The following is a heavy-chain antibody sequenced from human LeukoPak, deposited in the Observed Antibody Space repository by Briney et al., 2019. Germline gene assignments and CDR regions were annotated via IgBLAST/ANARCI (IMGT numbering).Heavy chain of an antibody. V-gene: IGHV3-23*01. Sequence: GGSLRLSCAGSGFTFSNYGMSWVRQAPGKGLEWVSAISGSGSNTHYADSVKGRFTISRDNSKNTLYLQMNTLRAEDTAVYYCAKTKYCGGDCYSWYFDYWGQETLVTASS. CDR2: ISGSGSNT. CDR3: AKTKYCGGDCYSWYFDY. CDR1: GFTFSNYG. J-gene: IGHJ4*02. D-gene: IGHD2-21*02.